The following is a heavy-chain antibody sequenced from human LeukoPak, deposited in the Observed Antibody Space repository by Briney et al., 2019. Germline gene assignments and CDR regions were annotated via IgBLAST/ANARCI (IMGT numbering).Heavy chain of an antibody. Sequence: GASVKVSCKASGGTFSSYAISWVRQAPGQGLEWMGRIIPIFGTANYAKKFQGRVTITTDESTSTAYMELSSLRSEDTAVYYCARDRRGTIFGVVTERPYYYYYYYMDVWGKGTTVTVSS. V-gene: IGHV1-69*05. D-gene: IGHD3-3*01. CDR1: GGTFSSYA. CDR3: ARDRRGTIFGVVTERPYYYYYYYMDV. CDR2: IIPIFGTA. J-gene: IGHJ6*03.